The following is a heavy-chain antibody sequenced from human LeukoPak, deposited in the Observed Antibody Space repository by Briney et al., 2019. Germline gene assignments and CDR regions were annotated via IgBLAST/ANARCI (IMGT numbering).Heavy chain of an antibody. CDR2: IIGGGGST. CDR3: AKGYYYDSAGYYSVDY. V-gene: IGHV3-23*01. Sequence: PGGSLRLSCAASGFTFSSSAMSWVRQATGKGLEWVSGIIGGGGSTYYADSVKGRFTISRDNSKNTLFLQMNSLRAEDTAVYYCAKGYYYDSAGYYSVDYWGQGTLVTVSS. J-gene: IGHJ4*02. D-gene: IGHD3-22*01. CDR1: GFTFSSSA.